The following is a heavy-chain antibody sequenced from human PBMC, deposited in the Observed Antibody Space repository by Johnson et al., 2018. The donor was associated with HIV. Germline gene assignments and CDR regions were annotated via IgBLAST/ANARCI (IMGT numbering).Heavy chain of an antibody. J-gene: IGHJ3*02. V-gene: IGHV3-20*04. CDR2: LNWHGGST. CDR1: GFPFDDYG. Sequence: EVQLVESGGSVVRPGGSLRLSCAASGFPFDDYGMSWVRQAPGKGLEWVSGLNWHGGSTGSSDSLKGRFAISSDNAKKPLYLQMNSLRGEDTALYYCARGKYCTNGVCYTKGAFDIWGQGTMVTVSS. D-gene: IGHD2-8*01. CDR3: ARGKYCTNGVCYTKGAFDI.